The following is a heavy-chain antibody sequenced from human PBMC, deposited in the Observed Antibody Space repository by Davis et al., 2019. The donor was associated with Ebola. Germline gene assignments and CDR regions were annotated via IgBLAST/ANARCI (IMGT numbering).Heavy chain of an antibody. J-gene: IGHJ4*02. D-gene: IGHD3-10*01. V-gene: IGHV3-21*01. CDR3: AVRGSGSLDH. Sequence: GESLKISCAASGFTFSDYSMNWVRQAPGKGLEWVSSISSSSSYIYYADSVEGRFAISRDNAKNSLSLQMNSLRAEDTSVYYCAVRGSGSLDHWGQGTLVTVSS. CDR1: GFTFSDYS. CDR2: ISSSSSYI.